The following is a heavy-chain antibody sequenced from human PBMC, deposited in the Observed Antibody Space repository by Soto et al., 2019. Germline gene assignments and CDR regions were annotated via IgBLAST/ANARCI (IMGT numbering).Heavy chain of an antibody. V-gene: IGHV1-69*06. CDR1: GGTFSSYA. CDR2: IIPIIGTA. D-gene: IGHD4-4*01. Sequence: QVQLVQSGAEVKKPGSSVKVSCKASGGTFSSYAISWVRQAPGQGLEWMGGIIPIIGTANYAQKFQGRVTITADKSTSTAYMELRSLRSEDTAEYYCARERGPTRGMDVWGQGSRVTVSS. CDR3: ARERGPTRGMDV. J-gene: IGHJ6*02.